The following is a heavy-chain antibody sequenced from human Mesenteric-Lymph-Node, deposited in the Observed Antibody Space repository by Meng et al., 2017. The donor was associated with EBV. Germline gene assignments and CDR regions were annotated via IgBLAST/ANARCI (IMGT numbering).Heavy chain of an antibody. D-gene: IGHD3-16*02. Sequence: QVQLQQWGAGLLKPSETLSLNCAVYGGSFSGFYWTWIRQSPGRDLEWIGEINHSGFSKYNPSLKSRLTISLDTSKNQVSLTLGSVTAADTAVYYCARIRSIWGTYQNYYFDSWGQGTLVTVSS. CDR2: INHSGFS. V-gene: IGHV4-34*01. J-gene: IGHJ4*02. CDR1: GGSFSGFY. CDR3: ARIRSIWGTYQNYYFDS.